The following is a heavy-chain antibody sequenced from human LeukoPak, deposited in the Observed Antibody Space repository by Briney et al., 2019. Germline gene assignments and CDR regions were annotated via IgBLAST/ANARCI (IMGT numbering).Heavy chain of an antibody. Sequence: GGSLRLSCAASGFTFSSYSMNWVRQAPGKGLEWVSSISSSSSYIYYADSVKGRFTISRDNAKNSLYLQMNSLRAEDTAVYYCARGVGGNDQPLFDYWGQGTLVTVSS. J-gene: IGHJ4*02. D-gene: IGHD4-23*01. CDR3: ARGVGGNDQPLFDY. CDR2: ISSSSSYI. CDR1: GFTFSSYS. V-gene: IGHV3-21*01.